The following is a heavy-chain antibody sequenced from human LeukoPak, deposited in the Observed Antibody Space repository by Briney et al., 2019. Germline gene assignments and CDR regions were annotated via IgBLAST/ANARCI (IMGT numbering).Heavy chain of an antibody. CDR2: LDPNSGAT. CDR1: GYTFTAYY. J-gene: IGHJ4*02. D-gene: IGHD2-21*01. Sequence: GASVKVSCKASGYTFTAYYTHWVRQAPGQGLEWMGWLDPNSGATKYAQKFQGRVIITRDTSIATAYMELSSLISDDTAVYYCASEAFCAGASCSLHRFASWDRGTLVIVSS. V-gene: IGHV1-2*02. CDR3: ASEAFCAGASCSLHRFAS.